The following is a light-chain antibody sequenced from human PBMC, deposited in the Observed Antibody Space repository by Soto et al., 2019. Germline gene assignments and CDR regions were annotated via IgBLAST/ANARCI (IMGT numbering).Light chain of an antibody. J-gene: IGLJ1*01. V-gene: IGLV2-14*01. CDR2: EVS. CDR3: SSYTSSRTDV. Sequence: QSALTQPSSVSGSPGQSITLSCTGRSSDVGGYNYVSWYQQRPGKAPKLLIYEVSRRPSGVSNRFSGSKSGNTASLTISGLQAEDEADYYCSSYTSSRTDVFGTGTKLTVL. CDR1: SSDVGGYNY.